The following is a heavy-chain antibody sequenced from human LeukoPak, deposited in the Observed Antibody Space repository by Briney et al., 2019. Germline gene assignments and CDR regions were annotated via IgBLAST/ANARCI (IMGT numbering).Heavy chain of an antibody. CDR3: AKDRYSGSYYEGYYYGMDV. CDR2: ISGSGGST. V-gene: IGHV3-23*01. Sequence: PGGSLRLSCAASGFTFSSYAMSWVRQAPGKGLEWVSAISGSGGSTYYADSVKGRFTISRDNSKNTLYLQMSSLRAEDTAVYYCAKDRYSGSYYEGYYYGMDVWGQGTTVTVSS. D-gene: IGHD1-26*01. J-gene: IGHJ6*02. CDR1: GFTFSSYA.